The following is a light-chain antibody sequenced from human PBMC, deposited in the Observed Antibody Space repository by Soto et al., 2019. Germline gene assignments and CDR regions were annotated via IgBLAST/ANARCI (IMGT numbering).Light chain of an antibody. Sequence: QSALTQPASVSGSPGQSITISCPGTSSDDGGYNYVSWYQQHPGKAPKLIIYEFSNRPSGVSNRFSGSKSGNTASLTISGHQAEDEADYYCSSYTSSTTLVFGGGTKVTVL. CDR1: SSDDGGYNY. V-gene: IGLV2-14*01. J-gene: IGLJ2*01. CDR3: SSYTSSTTLV. CDR2: EFS.